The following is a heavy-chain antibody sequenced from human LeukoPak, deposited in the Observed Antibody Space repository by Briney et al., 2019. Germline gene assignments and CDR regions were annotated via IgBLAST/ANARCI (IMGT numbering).Heavy chain of an antibody. J-gene: IGHJ4*02. Sequence: PGGSLRLSCAASGFTFSSYWMHWVRQAPGKGLVWVSRINSDGSSTSYADSVKGRFAISRDNAKNTLYLQMNSLRAEDTAVYYCAIDSSGWTTFDYWGQGTLVTVSS. D-gene: IGHD6-19*01. CDR1: GFTFSSYW. V-gene: IGHV3-74*01. CDR2: INSDGSST. CDR3: AIDSSGWTTFDY.